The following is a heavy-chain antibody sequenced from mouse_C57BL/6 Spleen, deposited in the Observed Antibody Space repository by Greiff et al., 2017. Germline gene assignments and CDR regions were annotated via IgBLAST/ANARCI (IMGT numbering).Heavy chain of an antibody. CDR1: GYTFTSYW. V-gene: IGHV1-72*01. D-gene: IGHD2-2*01. CDR2: IDPNSGGT. Sequence: QQSCKASGYTFTSYWMHWVKQRPGRGLEWIGRIDPNSGGTKYNEKFKSKATLTVDKPSSTAYMQLSSLTSEDSAVYYCARYLYGYDWYFDVWGTGTTVTVSS. CDR3: ARYLYGYDWYFDV. J-gene: IGHJ1*03.